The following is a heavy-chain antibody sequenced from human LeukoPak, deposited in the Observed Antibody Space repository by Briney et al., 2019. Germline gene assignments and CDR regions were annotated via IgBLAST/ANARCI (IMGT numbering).Heavy chain of an antibody. CDR3: ARSVYYGSGSSEY. J-gene: IGHJ4*02. Sequence: SETLSLTCTVSGGSISSYYWSWIRQPPGKGLEWIGYIYYSGSTNYNPSLKSRVTISVDTSKNQFSLKLSSVTAADTAVYYCARSVYYGSGSSEYWGQGTLVTVSS. CDR1: GGSISSYY. V-gene: IGHV4-59*08. D-gene: IGHD3-10*01. CDR2: IYYSGST.